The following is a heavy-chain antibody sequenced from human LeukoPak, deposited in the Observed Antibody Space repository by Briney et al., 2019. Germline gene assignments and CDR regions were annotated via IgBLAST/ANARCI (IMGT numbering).Heavy chain of an antibody. J-gene: IGHJ4*02. Sequence: PSETLSLTCSVSGGSISTYPWSWIRLPPGKGLEWVGHMYYSGTTKYNPSLKSRVTISVGTSKNQFSLRLSSVTAADTAVYFCARAGSIYGWFDYWGQGTLVTVSS. CDR2: MYYSGTT. D-gene: IGHD5-18*01. CDR3: ARAGSIYGWFDY. V-gene: IGHV4-59*13. CDR1: GGSISTYP.